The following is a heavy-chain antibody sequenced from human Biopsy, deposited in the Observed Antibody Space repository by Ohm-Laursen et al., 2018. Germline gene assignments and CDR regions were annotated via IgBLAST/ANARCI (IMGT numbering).Heavy chain of an antibody. CDR2: IYYSGNT. V-gene: IGHV4-61*01. J-gene: IGHJ3*01. Sequence: GTLSLTCTVSGGSISSGSHYWAWIRQPPGKGLEWIGIIYYSGNTKYNPSLKSRVTISVDTFRNQFSLKLSSVTAADTAVYYCARVRVWADSEGAFDPWGQGTMVTVSS. CDR3: ARVRVWADSEGAFDP. CDR1: GGSISSGSHY. D-gene: IGHD1-26*01.